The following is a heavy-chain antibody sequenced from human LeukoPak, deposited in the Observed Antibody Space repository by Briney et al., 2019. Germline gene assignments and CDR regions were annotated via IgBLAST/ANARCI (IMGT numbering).Heavy chain of an antibody. Sequence: GGSLRLSCAASGFTFSSYSMNWVRQAPGKGLEWVSSISSSSSYIYYADSVKGRFTISRDNAKNSLYLQMNSLRAEDTAVYYCARAHHIAAALAIGYWGQGTLVTVSS. V-gene: IGHV3-21*01. CDR2: ISSSSSYI. CDR3: ARAHHIAAALAIGY. D-gene: IGHD6-13*01. CDR1: GFTFSSYS. J-gene: IGHJ4*02.